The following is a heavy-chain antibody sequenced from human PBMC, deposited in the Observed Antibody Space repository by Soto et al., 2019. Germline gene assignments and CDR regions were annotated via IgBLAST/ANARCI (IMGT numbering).Heavy chain of an antibody. V-gene: IGHV3-23*01. CDR2: VSDSGGTT. CDR3: AQRGGSGYYGAFDY. J-gene: IGHJ4*02. Sequence: PGVSLRLSCAASGFTFSTYAMTWVRQAPGKGLKWVSGVSDSGGTTYYADSVKGRFTISRDNSKNTLYLQMNSLRGEDTAVYYRAQRGGSGYYGAFDYWGQGTLVTVSS. D-gene: IGHD3-22*01. CDR1: GFTFSTYA.